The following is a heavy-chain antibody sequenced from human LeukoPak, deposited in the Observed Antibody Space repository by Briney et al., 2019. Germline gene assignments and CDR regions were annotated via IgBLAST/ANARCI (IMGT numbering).Heavy chain of an antibody. D-gene: IGHD1-1*01. Sequence: PGGSLRLSCAASGXTVSSNYVSWVRQAPGKGLEWVSVIYGGVNTVYADSVQGRFTISRDNSKNTLYLQMNSLRAEDTAVYYCAKGPKTGFLFDYWGKGTLVTVSS. CDR2: IYGGVNT. CDR1: GXTVSSNY. J-gene: IGHJ4*02. CDR3: AKGPKTGFLFDY. V-gene: IGHV3-66*01.